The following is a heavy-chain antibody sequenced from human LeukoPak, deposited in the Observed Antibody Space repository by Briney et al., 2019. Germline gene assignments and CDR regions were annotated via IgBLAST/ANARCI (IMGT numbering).Heavy chain of an antibody. V-gene: IGHV1-18*01. CDR2: ISAYNGNT. Sequence: GASVKVSCKASGYTFTSYGISWVRQAPGQGLEWMGWISAYNGNTNYAQKLQGRVTMTTDTSTSTAYMELRSLRSDDTAVYYCARDIWRDIVVVVAATHYGMDVWGQGSTVTVSS. CDR1: GYTFTSYG. CDR3: ARDIWRDIVVVVAATHYGMDV. J-gene: IGHJ6*02. D-gene: IGHD2-15*01.